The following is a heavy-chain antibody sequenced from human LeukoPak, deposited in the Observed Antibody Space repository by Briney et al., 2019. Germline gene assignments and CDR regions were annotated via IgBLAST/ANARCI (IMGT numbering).Heavy chain of an antibody. D-gene: IGHD3-3*01. J-gene: IGHJ4*02. V-gene: IGHV3-21*04. CDR2: ISSSSSYT. CDR1: GFTFSSYS. CDR3: AKAYEFWSGYYFDY. Sequence: PGGSLRLSCAASGFTFSSYSMNWVRQAPGKGLEWVSSISSSSSYTYYADSVKGRFTISRDNSKNTLYLQMNSLRAEDTAVYYCAKAYEFWSGYYFDYWGQGTLVTVSS.